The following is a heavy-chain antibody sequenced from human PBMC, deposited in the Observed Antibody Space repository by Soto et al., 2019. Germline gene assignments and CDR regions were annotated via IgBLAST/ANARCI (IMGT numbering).Heavy chain of an antibody. Sequence: ASVKVSCKASGYTFTSYGISWVRQAPGQGLEWMGWISAYNGNTNYAQKLQGRVTMTTDTSTSTAYMELRSLRSDDTAVYYCARDGLRFLEWFPWFDPWGQGTLVTVSS. CDR2: ISAYNGNT. J-gene: IGHJ5*02. V-gene: IGHV1-18*01. CDR3: ARDGLRFLEWFPWFDP. CDR1: GYTFTSYG. D-gene: IGHD3-3*01.